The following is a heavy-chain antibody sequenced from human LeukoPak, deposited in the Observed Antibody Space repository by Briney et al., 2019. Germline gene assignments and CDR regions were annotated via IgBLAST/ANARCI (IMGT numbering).Heavy chain of an antibody. Sequence: GGSLRLSCAASGFTFSDYYMSWIRQAPGKGLEWVSYISSSGSTIYYADSVKGRFTISRDNAKNSLYLQMNSLRAEDTAVYYCAKARPHCSGGSCYSDYFDYWGQGTLVTVSS. J-gene: IGHJ4*02. CDR3: AKARPHCSGGSCYSDYFDY. D-gene: IGHD2-15*01. CDR2: ISSSGSTI. CDR1: GFTFSDYY. V-gene: IGHV3-11*01.